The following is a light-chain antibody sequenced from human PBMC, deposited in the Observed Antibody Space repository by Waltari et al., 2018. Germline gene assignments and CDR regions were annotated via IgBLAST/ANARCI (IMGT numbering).Light chain of an antibody. J-gene: IGLJ3*02. Sequence: QSVLTQPPSASGTPGQRVTISCSGSNSNIGSNPVNWYQQVPGTAPKLLIYSPKLPPSGLPCRFSASKSGTSASLAVTGLQSEDEAFYFCATWDDSLGGVFGGGTYLTVL. CDR3: ATWDDSLGGV. V-gene: IGLV1-44*01. CDR1: NSNIGSNP. CDR2: SPK.